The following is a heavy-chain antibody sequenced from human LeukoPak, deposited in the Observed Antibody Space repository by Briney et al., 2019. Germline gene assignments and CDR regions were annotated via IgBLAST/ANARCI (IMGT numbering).Heavy chain of an antibody. V-gene: IGHV3-74*03. CDR2: INSDGSST. D-gene: IGHD5-12*01. CDR1: GFTFNNYW. J-gene: IGHJ4*02. Sequence: PGGSLRLFCAASGFTFNNYWIHWVRQAPGKGLVWVSHINSDGSSTTYADSVKGRFTISRDNAKNTLYLQMNSLRAEDTAVYYCARVHGYVSGAFDYWGQGSLVTVSS. CDR3: ARVHGYVSGAFDY.